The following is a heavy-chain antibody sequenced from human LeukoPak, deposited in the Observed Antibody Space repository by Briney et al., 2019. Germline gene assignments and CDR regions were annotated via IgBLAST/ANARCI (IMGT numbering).Heavy chain of an antibody. V-gene: IGHV3-23*01. Sequence: GGSLRLSCAASGFTFSSHAMSWVRQAPGKGLEWVSSISTSGVSTNYADSVKGRFTISRDNSKSMVYLQMNSLRAEDTAVYYCAKNTSGTCLDYWGQGILVTVSS. CDR2: ISTSGVST. D-gene: IGHD1-26*01. CDR1: GFTFSSHA. CDR3: AKNTSGTCLDY. J-gene: IGHJ4*02.